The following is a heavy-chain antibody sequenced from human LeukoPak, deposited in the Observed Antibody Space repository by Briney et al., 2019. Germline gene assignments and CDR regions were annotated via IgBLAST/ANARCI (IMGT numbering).Heavy chain of an antibody. Sequence: ASVKVSCKASGGTFSSYAISWVRQAPGQGLEWMGGIIPIFGTANYAQKFQGRVTITTDESTSTAYMELSSLRSEDTAVYYCARFLEYYDFWSGQIIDYWGQGTLVTVSS. CDR3: ARFLEYYDFWSGQIIDY. CDR2: IIPIFGTA. D-gene: IGHD3-3*01. V-gene: IGHV1-69*05. J-gene: IGHJ4*02. CDR1: GGTFSSYA.